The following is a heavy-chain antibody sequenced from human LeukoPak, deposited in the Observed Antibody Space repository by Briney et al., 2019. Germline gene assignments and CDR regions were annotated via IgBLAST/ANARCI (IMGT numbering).Heavy chain of an antibody. CDR2: INHSGST. J-gene: IGHJ4*02. D-gene: IGHD2-15*01. CDR3: ASLPIYCSGGSCYRKYYFDY. V-gene: IGHV4-34*01. CDR1: GGSFSGYY. Sequence: SEILSLTCAVYGGSFSGYYWSWIRQPPGKGLEWIGEINHSGSTKYNPSLKSRVTISVDTSKNQFSLKLSSVTAADTAVYYCASLPIYCSGGSCYRKYYFDYWGQGTLVTVSS.